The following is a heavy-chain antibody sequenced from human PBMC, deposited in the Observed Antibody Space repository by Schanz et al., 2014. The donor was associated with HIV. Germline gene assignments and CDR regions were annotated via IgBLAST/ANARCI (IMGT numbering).Heavy chain of an antibody. CDR2: INIMLGKT. CDR1: GGTIRNLG. J-gene: IGHJ6*02. V-gene: IGHV1-69*01. D-gene: IGHD6-19*01. Sequence: HVQLVQSGAEVKKSGSSVKVSCKASGGTIRNLGITWVRQAPGQGLEWMGVINIMLGKTNYAQKFQGRVSMTADQSTSTAYMEVSSLRSDDTAVYYCASGRRSGIGWRMDVWGQGTTVSVSS. CDR3: ASGRRSGIGWRMDV.